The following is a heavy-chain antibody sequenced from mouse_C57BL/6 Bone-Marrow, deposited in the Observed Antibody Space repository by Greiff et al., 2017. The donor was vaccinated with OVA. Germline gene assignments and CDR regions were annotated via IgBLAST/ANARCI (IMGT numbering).Heavy chain of an antibody. CDR1: GYSFTDYN. Sequence: VQLQQSGPELVKPGASVKISCKASGYSFTDYNMNWVKQSNGKSLEWIGVFNPNYGTNSYNQKFKGKATLTVDQSSSTAYMQLNSLTSEDSAVYYCAFYYGSSYRYFDVWGTGTTVTVSS. D-gene: IGHD1-1*01. V-gene: IGHV1-39*01. J-gene: IGHJ1*03. CDR3: AFYYGSSYRYFDV. CDR2: FNPNYGTN.